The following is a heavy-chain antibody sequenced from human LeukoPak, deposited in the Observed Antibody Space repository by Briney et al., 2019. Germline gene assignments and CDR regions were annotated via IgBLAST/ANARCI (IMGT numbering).Heavy chain of an antibody. CDR1: GFTFSSYE. Sequence: GGSLRLSCAASGFTFSSYEMIWVRQAPGKGLEWVSYISSSGSTIYYADSVKGRFTIYRDNAKHSLYLQMNSLRAEDTAVYYCARDHYDSSGPNFLYFDYWGQGTLVTVSS. CDR2: ISSSGSTI. V-gene: IGHV3-48*03. D-gene: IGHD3-22*01. CDR3: ARDHYDSSGPNFLYFDY. J-gene: IGHJ4*02.